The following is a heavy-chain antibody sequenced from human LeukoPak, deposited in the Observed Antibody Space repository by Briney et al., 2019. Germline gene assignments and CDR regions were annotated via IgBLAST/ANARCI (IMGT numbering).Heavy chain of an antibody. CDR1: GGSISSGGYY. D-gene: IGHD2-2*03. CDR2: IYYSGST. CDR3: ARGSPKVMDIVVVPAENSPGYP. J-gene: IGHJ5*02. Sequence: PSQTLSLTCTVSGGSISSGGYYWSWIRQHPGKGLEWIGYIYYSGSTYYNPSLKSRVTISVDTSKNQFSLKLSSVTAADTAVYYCARGSPKVMDIVVVPAENSPGYPWGQGTLVTVSS. V-gene: IGHV4-31*03.